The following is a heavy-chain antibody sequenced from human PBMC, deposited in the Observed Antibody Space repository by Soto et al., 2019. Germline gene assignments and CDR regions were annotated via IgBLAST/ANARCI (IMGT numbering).Heavy chain of an antibody. CDR3: ARGGVSTRTFDY. CDR1: GYNFAGYW. D-gene: IGHD3-3*01. Sequence: AGESLKISCKGSGYNFAGYWIAWVCQMPGKGLELMGIIYPSDSDTRYRPSFQGQVTISADKSISSAYLQWSSLRASDTAMYYCARGGVSTRTFDYWGQGTPVTVSS. CDR2: IYPSDSDT. V-gene: IGHV5-51*01. J-gene: IGHJ4*02.